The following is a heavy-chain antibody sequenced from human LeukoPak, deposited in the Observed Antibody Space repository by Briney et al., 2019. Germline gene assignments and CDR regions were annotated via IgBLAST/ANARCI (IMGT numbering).Heavy chain of an antibody. CDR1: GFTFSSYW. J-gene: IGHJ4*02. Sequence: GGSLRLSCAASGFTFSSYWMSWVRQAPGKGLEWVANIKQDGSEKYYVDSVKGRFTISRDNSKNTLYLQMNSLRAEDTAVYYCAKLGRGYSYGPPDYWGQGTLVTVSS. CDR2: IKQDGSEK. CDR3: AKLGRGYSYGPPDY. D-gene: IGHD5-18*01. V-gene: IGHV3-7*03.